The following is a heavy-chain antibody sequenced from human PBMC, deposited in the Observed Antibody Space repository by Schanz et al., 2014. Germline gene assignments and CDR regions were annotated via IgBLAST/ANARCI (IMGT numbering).Heavy chain of an antibody. CDR2: TRNKNKTYTT. CDR3: ARSQRMAV. V-gene: IGHV3-72*01. Sequence: EVQVVESGGGLVQPGGSLRLSCAASGFTFSDHHMDWVRQAPGKGLEWLGHTRNKNKTYTTGYAASEKGRFTISRAEPKKSLYLQMNSLKTGDTAIYYGARSQRMAVWDQGTVVNVSS. D-gene: IGHD1-1*01. J-gene: IGHJ4*03. CDR1: GFTFSDHH.